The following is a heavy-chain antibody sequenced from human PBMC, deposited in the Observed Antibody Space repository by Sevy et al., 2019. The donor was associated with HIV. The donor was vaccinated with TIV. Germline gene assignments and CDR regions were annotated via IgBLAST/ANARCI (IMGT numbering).Heavy chain of an antibody. Sequence: SETMSLTCSVFGDSISTYYWTWIRQPPGKGLEWIGYIYYSGNTNFNPSLKHRVTMSVDTSKNQFSLKLSSVTAADTAVYYCARHWGVTRPFDPLGQGTLVTVSS. V-gene: IGHV4-59*01. D-gene: IGHD4-17*01. CDR1: GDSISTYY. CDR2: IYYSGNT. J-gene: IGHJ5*02. CDR3: ARHWGVTRPFDP.